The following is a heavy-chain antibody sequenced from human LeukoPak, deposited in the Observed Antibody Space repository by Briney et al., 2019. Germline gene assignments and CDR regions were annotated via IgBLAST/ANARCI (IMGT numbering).Heavy chain of an antibody. J-gene: IGHJ4*02. V-gene: IGHV3-21*01. CDR2: ISSSSSYI. CDR1: GFTFSSYS. Sequence: GGSLRLSCAASGFTFSSYSMNWVCQAPGKGLEWVSSISSSSSYIYYADSVKGRFTVSRDNAKNSLYLQMNSPRAEDTAVYYCARDNTYCSGSRCYDRFDYWGQGTLVAVSS. CDR3: ARDNTYCSGSRCYDRFDY. D-gene: IGHD2-15*01.